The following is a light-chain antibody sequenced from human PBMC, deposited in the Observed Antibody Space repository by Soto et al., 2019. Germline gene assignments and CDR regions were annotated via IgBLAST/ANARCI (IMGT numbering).Light chain of an antibody. Sequence: IVLEKSPGTLSLTKGERATLSCRASQSVSSSYLAWYQQKPGQAPRLLIYGASSRATGIPDRFSGSGSGTDFTLTISRLEPEDFAVYYCQQYGISLLTFCGGT. J-gene: IGKJ4*01. V-gene: IGKV3-20*01. CDR2: GAS. CDR3: QQYGISLLT. CDR1: QSVSSSY.